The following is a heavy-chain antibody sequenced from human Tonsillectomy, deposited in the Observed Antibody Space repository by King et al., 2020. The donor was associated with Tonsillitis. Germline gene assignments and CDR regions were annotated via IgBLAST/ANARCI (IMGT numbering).Heavy chain of an antibody. V-gene: IGHV3-7*01. CDR3: ATSLAEDDSSGYLSL. J-gene: IGHJ4*02. D-gene: IGHD3-22*01. CDR2: IKQDGSVI. CDR1: GFTFSNYW. Sequence: VQLVESGGGLVQPGGSLRLSCAASGFTFSNYWMTWVRQAPGKGLEWVANIKQDGSVIYYVDSVKGRFTISRGNAKNSLYLQMNTLRAEDTAVYYCATSLAEDDSSGYLSLWGQGTLVTVSS.